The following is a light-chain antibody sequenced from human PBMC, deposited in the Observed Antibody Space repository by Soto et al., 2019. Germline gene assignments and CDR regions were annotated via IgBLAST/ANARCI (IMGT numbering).Light chain of an antibody. Sequence: EIVLTQSPGTLSLSPGERATLSCRTSQSFSNNYLAWYQQKPGQAPRLLIYGASSRATGIPDRLSGSGSGTDFTLSISRLEPEDFAVYYCQQYSSLWTFGQGTKVEIK. CDR1: QSFSNNY. J-gene: IGKJ1*01. V-gene: IGKV3-20*01. CDR3: QQYSSLWT. CDR2: GAS.